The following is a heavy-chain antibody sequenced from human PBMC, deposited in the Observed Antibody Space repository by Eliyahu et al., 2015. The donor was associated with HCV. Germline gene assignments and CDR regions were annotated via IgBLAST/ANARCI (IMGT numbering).Heavy chain of an antibody. CDR1: GGSISSGGYY. Sequence: QVQLQESGPGLVKPSQTLSLTCTVSGGSISSGGYYWSWIRQHPGKGLEWIGYIYYSGSTYYNPSLKSRVTISVDTSKNQFSLKLSSVTAADTAVYYCARDGRELERTDAFDIWGQGTMVTVSS. D-gene: IGHD1-1*01. V-gene: IGHV4-31*03. CDR3: ARDGRELERTDAFDI. J-gene: IGHJ3*02. CDR2: IYYSGST.